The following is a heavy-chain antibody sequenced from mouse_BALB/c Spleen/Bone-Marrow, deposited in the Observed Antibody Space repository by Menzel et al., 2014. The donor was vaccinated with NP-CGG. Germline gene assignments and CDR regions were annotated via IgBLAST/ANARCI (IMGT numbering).Heavy chain of an antibody. D-gene: IGHD1-2*01. V-gene: IGHV14-3*02. CDR2: IDPAIVNT. J-gene: IGHJ3*01. Sequence: VQLLQSGAVLVNPGASVKFSCTASRFNIKDTYMHWAKQRPEQCLEWIGRIDPAIVNTKYYPNFQGQVTITADTSSNTACLQLSRLRFEGAEMYYCAREGDFYGYWFAYWGQGTLVTGSA. CDR3: AREGDFYGYWFAY. CDR1: RFNIKDTY.